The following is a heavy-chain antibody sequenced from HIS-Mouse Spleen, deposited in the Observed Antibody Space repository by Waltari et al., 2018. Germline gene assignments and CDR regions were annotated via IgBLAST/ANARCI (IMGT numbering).Heavy chain of an antibody. V-gene: IGHV3-53*01. CDR3: AIAAIDAFDI. J-gene: IGHJ3*02. CDR2: IYSGGST. Sequence: LEWVSVIYSGGSTYHADSVKGRFTISRDNSKNTLYLQMNSLRAEDTAVYYCAIAAIDAFDIWGQGTMVTVSS.